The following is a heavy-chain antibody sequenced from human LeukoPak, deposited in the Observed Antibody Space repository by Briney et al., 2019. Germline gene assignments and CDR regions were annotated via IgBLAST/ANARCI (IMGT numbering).Heavy chain of an antibody. Sequence: ASVKVSCKASGYTFTSYCVHWVRQAPGQGLEWMGIIHPSGGSTTYAQKFQGRVTMTRDTSTSTVYMELSSLRSEDTAVYYCARVRFSSGWYIAFDMWGQGTMVTVSS. CDR3: ARVRFSSGWYIAFDM. CDR1: GYTFTSYC. D-gene: IGHD6-19*01. V-gene: IGHV1-46*01. J-gene: IGHJ3*02. CDR2: IHPSGGST.